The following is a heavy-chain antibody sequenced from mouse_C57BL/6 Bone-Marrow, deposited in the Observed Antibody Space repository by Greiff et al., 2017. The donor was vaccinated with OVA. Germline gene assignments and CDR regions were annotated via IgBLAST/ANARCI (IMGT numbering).Heavy chain of an antibody. CDR3: ARHYYGNYFYYAMDY. Sequence: EVNLVESGGDLVKPGGSLKLSCAASGFTFSSYGMSWVRQTPDKRLEWVATISSGGSYTYYPDSVKGRFTISRDNAKNTLYLQMSSLKSEDTAMYYCARHYYGNYFYYAMDYWGQGTSVTVSS. CDR1: GFTFSSYG. D-gene: IGHD2-1*01. J-gene: IGHJ4*01. V-gene: IGHV5-6*01. CDR2: ISSGGSYT.